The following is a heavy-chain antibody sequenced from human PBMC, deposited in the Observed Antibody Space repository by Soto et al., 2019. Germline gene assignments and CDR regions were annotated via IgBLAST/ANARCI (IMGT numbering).Heavy chain of an antibody. CDR1: GFTFDDYA. V-gene: IGHV3-9*01. D-gene: IGHD5-18*01. Sequence: GGSLRLSCAASGFTFDDYAMHWVRQAPGKGPEWVSGTSWNSGSIGYADSVKGRFTISRDNAKNSLYLQMNSLRAEDTALYYCAKDIGYSYGYYFDYWGQGTLVTVSS. CDR2: TSWNSGSI. CDR3: AKDIGYSYGYYFDY. J-gene: IGHJ4*02.